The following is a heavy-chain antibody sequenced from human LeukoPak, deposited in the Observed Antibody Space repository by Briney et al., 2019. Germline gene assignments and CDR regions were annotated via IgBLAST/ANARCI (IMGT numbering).Heavy chain of an antibody. J-gene: IGHJ5*02. CDR3: ARFAMGSGPAHNWFDP. CDR2: IYYSGST. V-gene: IGHV4-39*07. Sequence: SETLSLTCTVSGGSISSSSYYWVWLRQPPGKGLEWIVSIYYSGSTYYNPSLKSRVTISVDTSKNQFSLKLSSVTAADTAVYYCARFAMGSGPAHNWFDPWGQGTLVTVSS. D-gene: IGHD2-15*01. CDR1: GGSISSSSYY.